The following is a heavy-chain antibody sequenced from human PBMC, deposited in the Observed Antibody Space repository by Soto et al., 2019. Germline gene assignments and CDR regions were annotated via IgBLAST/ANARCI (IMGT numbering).Heavy chain of an antibody. CDR2: IYYSGST. V-gene: IGHV4-59*01. CDR1: GGYICSSY. CDR3: ARAVSPLRYFDWSPDRGMDV. D-gene: IGHD3-9*01. J-gene: IGHJ6*03. Sequence: SATLSLTCAVSGGYICSSYWSWHRQPPGKGLEWIEYIYYSGSTNYNPSLKSRVTISVDTSKNQFSLKLSSVTAADTAVYYCARAVSPLRYFDWSPDRGMDVWGKGTTVTVSS.